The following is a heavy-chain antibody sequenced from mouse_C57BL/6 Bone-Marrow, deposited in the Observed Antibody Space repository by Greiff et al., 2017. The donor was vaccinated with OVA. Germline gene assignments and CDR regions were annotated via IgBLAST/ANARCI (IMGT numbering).Heavy chain of an antibody. CDR3: ARNYFGSSLYYFDY. J-gene: IGHJ2*01. CDR1: GYTFTSYW. CDR2: INPSNGGT. Sequence: QVQLQQPGPDLVKPGASVKLSCKASGYTFTSYWMHWVKQRPGKGLEWIGNINPSNGGTNYNEKFKSKATLTVDKSSITAYVHLSSLTSEDSAVYYCARNYFGSSLYYFDYWFQGTTLTVSS. D-gene: IGHD1-1*01. V-gene: IGHV1-53*01.